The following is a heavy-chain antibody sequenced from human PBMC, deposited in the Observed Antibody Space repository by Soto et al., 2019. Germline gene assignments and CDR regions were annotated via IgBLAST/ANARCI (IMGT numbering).Heavy chain of an antibody. V-gene: IGHV3-15*07. J-gene: IGHJ5*02. CDR1: GFTFSNAW. CDR2: IKSKTVGGTT. Sequence: EVQLVESGGGLVQPGGSLRLSCAASGFTFSNAWMNWVRQAPGKGLEWVGRIKSKTVGGTTDYAAPVKGRFTISRDDSRNTLYLQMNSLKTEDTAVYYCTTDVDSTWGQGTLVTVSS. D-gene: IGHD6-13*01. CDR3: TTDVDST.